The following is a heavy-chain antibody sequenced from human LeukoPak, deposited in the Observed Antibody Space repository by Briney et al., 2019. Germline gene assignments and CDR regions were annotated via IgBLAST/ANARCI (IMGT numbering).Heavy chain of an antibody. CDR2: IRYDGSNK. J-gene: IGHJ4*02. CDR1: GFTFSSYG. V-gene: IGHV3-30*02. Sequence: GGSLRLSCAASGFTFSSYGMHWVCQAPGKGLEWVAFIRYDGSNKYYADSVKGRFTISRDNSKNTLYLQMNSLRAEDTAVYYCARTGGVVLLGFGELGLDYWGKGTLVTVSS. D-gene: IGHD3-10*01. CDR3: ARTGGVVLLGFGELGLDY.